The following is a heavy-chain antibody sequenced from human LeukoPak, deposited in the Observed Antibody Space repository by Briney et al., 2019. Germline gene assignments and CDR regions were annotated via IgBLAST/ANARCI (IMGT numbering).Heavy chain of an antibody. V-gene: IGHV3-30*02. CDR2: IRYDGSNK. D-gene: IGHD3-22*01. J-gene: IGHJ1*01. CDR1: GFTFSGYS. CDR3: AKDQYYYDSSGLYFQH. Sequence: GGSLRLSCAASGFTFSGYSMNWVRQAPGKGLEWVAFIRYDGSNKYYADSVKGRFTISRDNSKNTLYLQMNSLRAEDTAVYYCAKDQYYYDSSGLYFQHWGQGTLVTVSS.